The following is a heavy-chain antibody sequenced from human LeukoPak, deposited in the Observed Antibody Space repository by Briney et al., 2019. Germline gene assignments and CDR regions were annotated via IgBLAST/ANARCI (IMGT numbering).Heavy chain of an antibody. Sequence: AETLSLTCTVSGGSISSYYWSWIRQTPGKGLEWIGSIYYTGSTNYNPSLKSRVTVSVDTSKNQFSLKLSSVTAADTAVYYCAGHWYSRAAFDYWGQGTLVTVSS. CDR1: GGSISSYY. V-gene: IGHV4-59*08. D-gene: IGHD1-26*01. CDR3: AGHWYSRAAFDY. CDR2: IYYTGST. J-gene: IGHJ4*02.